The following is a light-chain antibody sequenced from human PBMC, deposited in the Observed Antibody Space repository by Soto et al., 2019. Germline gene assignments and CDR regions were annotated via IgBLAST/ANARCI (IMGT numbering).Light chain of an antibody. CDR3: QHYNDLPLT. CDR2: GAS. V-gene: IGKV3-15*01. CDR1: QSISNN. Sequence: EIVMTQSPATLSVSPGERATLSCRASQSISNNLAWYQQKPGQAPRLLIYGASTRATGIPARFSGSGSGTEFTLTISSLQSEDFAVYSCQHYNDLPLTVGGGTKVESK. J-gene: IGKJ4*01.